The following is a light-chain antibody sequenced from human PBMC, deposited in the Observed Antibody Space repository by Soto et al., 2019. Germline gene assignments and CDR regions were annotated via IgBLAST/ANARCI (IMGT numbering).Light chain of an antibody. J-gene: IGKJ1*01. Sequence: EIVMTQSPATLSVSPGERATLSCRASQSVSSNLAWYQQNPGQAPRLLIYGASTRATGIPARFSGSGSGTEFNLTISSLQSEDFAVYYCQQYNNWPQTFGQGTKVEIK. CDR1: QSVSSN. CDR3: QQYNNWPQT. V-gene: IGKV3-15*01. CDR2: GAS.